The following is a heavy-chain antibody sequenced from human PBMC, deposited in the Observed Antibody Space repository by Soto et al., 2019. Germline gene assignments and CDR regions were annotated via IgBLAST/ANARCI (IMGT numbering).Heavy chain of an antibody. Sequence: QVQLVESGGGVVQPGRSLGLSCAASGFTFSSYGMHWVRQAPGKGLEWVAVISYDGSNKYYADSVKGRFTISRDNSKNTLYLQMNSLRAEDTAVYYCAKEYSGSYLAFDIWGQGTMVTVSS. V-gene: IGHV3-30*18. CDR3: AKEYSGSYLAFDI. CDR2: ISYDGSNK. D-gene: IGHD1-26*01. J-gene: IGHJ3*02. CDR1: GFTFSSYG.